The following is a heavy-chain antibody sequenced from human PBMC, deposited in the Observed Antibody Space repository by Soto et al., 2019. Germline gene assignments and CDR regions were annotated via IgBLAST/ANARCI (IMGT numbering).Heavy chain of an antibody. J-gene: IGHJ4*02. D-gene: IGHD6-13*01. Sequence: QAQVVQSGAEVRKPGSSVKLSCKASEGTFNSYAIAWVRQAPGQGLAWMGGIIPYYNTLNYAQKFQDRVTITADDSTNTVYMELSSLRSDDTAVYFCASGASRWYPYFVDSWAQGTLVTVSS. CDR1: EGTFNSYA. CDR3: ASGASRWYPYFVDS. CDR2: IIPYYNTL. V-gene: IGHV1-69*01.